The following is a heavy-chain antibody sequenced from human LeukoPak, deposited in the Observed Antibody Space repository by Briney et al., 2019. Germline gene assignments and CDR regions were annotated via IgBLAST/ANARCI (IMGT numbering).Heavy chain of an antibody. D-gene: IGHD3-10*01. CDR3: AREIFGSGSYPDF. J-gene: IGHJ4*02. CDR2: IWHVGGHN. CDR1: GFASNIYA. Sequence: GASLTLSWAPSGFASNIYAMHWARHAPGQGLECVVLIWHVGGHNTYSHSVRGQCTVSRDNSKNTVTLQMSNLRPEDTAVYYCAREIFGSGSYPDFWGQGTLVTVSS. V-gene: IGHV3-33*01.